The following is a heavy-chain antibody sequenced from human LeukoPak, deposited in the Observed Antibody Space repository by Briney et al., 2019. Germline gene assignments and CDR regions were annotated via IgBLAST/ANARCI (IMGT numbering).Heavy chain of an antibody. V-gene: IGHV4-4*02. CDR2: IYHSGST. CDR3: ARAQEGDSSFDY. J-gene: IGHJ4*02. D-gene: IGHD2-21*02. CDR1: GGSISSSNW. Sequence: MSSGTLSLTCAVSGGSISSSNWWSWVRQPPGKGLEWIGEIYHSGSTNYNPSLKSRVTISVDTSKNQFSLKLSSVTAADTAVYYCARAQEGDSSFDYWGQGTLVTVSS.